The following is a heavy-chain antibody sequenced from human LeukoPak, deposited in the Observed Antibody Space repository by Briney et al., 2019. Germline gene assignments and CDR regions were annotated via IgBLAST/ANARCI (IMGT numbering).Heavy chain of an antibody. CDR1: GFTFSSYS. D-gene: IGHD2-15*01. J-gene: IGHJ3*02. V-gene: IGHV3-21*01. CDR3: ARDGLGYCSGGSCYSSAFDI. CDR2: ISSSSSYI. Sequence: PGGSLSLSCAASGFTFSSYSMNWVRQAPGKGLEWVSSISSSSSYIYYADSVKGRFTISRDNAKNSLYLQMNSLRAEDTAVYYCARDGLGYCSGGSCYSSAFDIWGQGTMVTVSS.